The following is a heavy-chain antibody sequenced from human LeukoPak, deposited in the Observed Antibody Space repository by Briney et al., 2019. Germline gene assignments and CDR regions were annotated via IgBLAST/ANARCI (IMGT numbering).Heavy chain of an antibody. D-gene: IGHD3-22*01. V-gene: IGHV1-69*04. Sequence: ASVKVSCKASGGTFSSYAISWVRQAPGQGLEWMGRIIPTLGIANYAQKFQGRVTITADKSTSTAYMELSSLRSEDTAVYYCARARPYASSGYYDYWGQGTLVTVSS. CDR1: GGTFSSYA. CDR2: IIPTLGIA. J-gene: IGHJ4*02. CDR3: ARARPYASSGYYDY.